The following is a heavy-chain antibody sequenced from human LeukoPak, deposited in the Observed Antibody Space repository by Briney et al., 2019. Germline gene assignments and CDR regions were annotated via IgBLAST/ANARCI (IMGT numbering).Heavy chain of an antibody. D-gene: IGHD6-13*01. Sequence: GRSPRLSCAASGFTFSSYGMHWVRQAPGKGLEWVAVIWHDGSNKYYADSVKGRFTISRDNSKNTLYLQMNSLRAEDTAVYYCAKTSSTGAFDIWGQGTMVTVSS. J-gene: IGHJ3*02. V-gene: IGHV3-33*06. CDR1: GFTFSSYG. CDR3: AKTSSTGAFDI. CDR2: IWHDGSNK.